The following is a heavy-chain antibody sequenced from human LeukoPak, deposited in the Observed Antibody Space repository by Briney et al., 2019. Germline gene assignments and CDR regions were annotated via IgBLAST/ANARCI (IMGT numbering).Heavy chain of an antibody. D-gene: IGHD3-10*01. CDR3: ARPQGYYGSGSYYTPFDY. Sequence: GESLKISCKGSGYSFTSYCIGWVRQMPGKGLEWMGIIYPGDSDTRYSPSFQGQVTISADKSISTAYLQWSSLKASDTAMYYCARPQGYYGSGSYYTPFDYWGQGTLVTVSS. J-gene: IGHJ4*02. CDR1: GYSFTSYC. V-gene: IGHV5-51*01. CDR2: IYPGDSDT.